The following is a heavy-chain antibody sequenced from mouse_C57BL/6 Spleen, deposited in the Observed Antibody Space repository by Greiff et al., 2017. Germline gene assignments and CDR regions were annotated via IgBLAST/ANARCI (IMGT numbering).Heavy chain of an antibody. Sequence: VQLQQSGAELVKPGASVKMSCKASGYTFTSYWITWVKQRPGQGLEWIGGIYPGSGSTNYNEKFKSKATLTVDTSSSTAYMQRSSLTSEDSAVYCCALYDDPYYIDYWGQGTTLTVSS. CDR1: GYTFTSYW. J-gene: IGHJ2*01. CDR2: IYPGSGST. V-gene: IGHV1-55*01. CDR3: ALYDDPYYIDY. D-gene: IGHD2-4*01.